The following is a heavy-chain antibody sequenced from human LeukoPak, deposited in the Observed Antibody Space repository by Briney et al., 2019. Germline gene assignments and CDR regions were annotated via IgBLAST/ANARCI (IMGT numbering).Heavy chain of an antibody. Sequence: PSETLSLTCTVSGGSISSGSYYWSWIRQPAGKGLEWIGRIYTSGSTNYNPSLKSRVTTSVDTSKNQFSLKLSSVTAADTAVYYCARDRRYYYDYVWGSGYYYYYMDVWGKGTTVTISS. CDR2: IYTSGST. J-gene: IGHJ6*03. V-gene: IGHV4-61*02. CDR1: GGSISSGSYY. CDR3: ARDRRYYYDYVWGSGYYYYYMDV. D-gene: IGHD3-16*01.